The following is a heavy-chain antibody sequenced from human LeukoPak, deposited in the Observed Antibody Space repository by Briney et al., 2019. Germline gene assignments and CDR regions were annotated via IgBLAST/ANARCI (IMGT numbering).Heavy chain of an antibody. D-gene: IGHD4-23*01. Sequence: ASVKVSCKASGYTFTGYYMHWVRQAPGQGLEWMGWSNPNSGGTNYAQKFQGRVTMTRDTSISTAYMELSRLRSDDTAVYYCARVSRVVTPSDAFDIWGQGTMVTVSS. CDR3: ARVSRVVTPSDAFDI. J-gene: IGHJ3*02. V-gene: IGHV1-2*02. CDR2: SNPNSGGT. CDR1: GYTFTGYY.